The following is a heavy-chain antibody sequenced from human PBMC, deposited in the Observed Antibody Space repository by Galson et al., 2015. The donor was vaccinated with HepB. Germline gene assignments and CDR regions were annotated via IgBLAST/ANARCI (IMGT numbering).Heavy chain of an antibody. D-gene: IGHD4-11*01. J-gene: IGHJ4*02. CDR1: GFTFSSYD. Sequence: SLRLSCAASGFTFSSYDMHWVRQTPGKGLEWVAIISYDGSNKYYADSVKGRFTISRDNSKNTLYLQINSLRAEDTAVYYCAKRSNHNFDYWGQGTLVTVSS. CDR2: ISYDGSNK. CDR3: AKRSNHNFDY. V-gene: IGHV3-30*18.